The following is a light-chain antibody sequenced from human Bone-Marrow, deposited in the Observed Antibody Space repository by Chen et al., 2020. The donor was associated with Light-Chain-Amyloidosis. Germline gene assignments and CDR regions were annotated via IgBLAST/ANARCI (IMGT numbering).Light chain of an antibody. CDR3: SSYTSSRTLV. Sequence: QSALTQPASVSGSPGQSITISCTGTSSDVGGYNHVSWYQQHPGKAPKLMIYDVSNRPSGVSTRFSGSKSGNTASLTISGLQAEDEADYYCSSYTSSRTLVFGGGTKLTVL. CDR1: SSDVGGYNH. J-gene: IGLJ2*01. V-gene: IGLV2-14*03. CDR2: DVS.